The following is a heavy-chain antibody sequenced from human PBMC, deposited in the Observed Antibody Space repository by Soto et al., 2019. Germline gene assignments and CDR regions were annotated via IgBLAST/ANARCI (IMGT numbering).Heavy chain of an antibody. J-gene: IGHJ5*02. CDR1: GDSINSTY. D-gene: IGHD3-22*01. CDR2: IYYSGIT. CDR3: ARQRSQYYYDSSGYQGKLRMNWFDP. Sequence: SETLSLTCAVSGDSINSTYWAWIRQTPEKGLEWIGTIYYSGITYYNPSLKSRVTISVDTSKNQFSLRLSSVTAADTAIYYCARQRSQYYYDSSGYQGKLRMNWFDPWGQGTLVT. V-gene: IGHV4-38-2*01.